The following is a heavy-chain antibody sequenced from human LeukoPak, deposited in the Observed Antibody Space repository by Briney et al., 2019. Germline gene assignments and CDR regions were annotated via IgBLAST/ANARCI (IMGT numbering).Heavy chain of an antibody. CDR3: ARDGDTSSGWYGYSDY. V-gene: IGHV1-2*02. CDR2: VNPNSGGP. D-gene: IGHD6-19*01. CDR1: GYTFTGYY. Sequence: GASVKVSCKASGYTFTGYYIHWVRQAPGQGLEWMGWVNPNSGGPNYAQKFQGRVTMTRDTSISTAYMELTRLTSDDTAVYYCARDGDTSSGWYGYSDYRGQGTLVTVSS. J-gene: IGHJ4*02.